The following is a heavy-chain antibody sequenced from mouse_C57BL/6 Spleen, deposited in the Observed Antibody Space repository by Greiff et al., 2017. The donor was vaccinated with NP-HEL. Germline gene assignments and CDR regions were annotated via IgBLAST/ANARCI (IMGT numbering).Heavy chain of an antibody. D-gene: IGHD4-1*01. Sequence: VKLQQSGPELVKPGASVKISCKASGYAFSSSWMNWVKQRPGKGLEWIGRIYPGDGDTNYNGKFKGKATLTADKSSSTAYMQLSSLTSEDSAVYFCAGWDLDYWGQGTTLTVSS. CDR1: GYAFSSSW. CDR3: AGWDLDY. CDR2: IYPGDGDT. V-gene: IGHV1-82*01. J-gene: IGHJ2*01.